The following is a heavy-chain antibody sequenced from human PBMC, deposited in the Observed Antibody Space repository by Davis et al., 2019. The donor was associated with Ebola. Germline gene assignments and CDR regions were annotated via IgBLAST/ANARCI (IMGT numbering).Heavy chain of an antibody. V-gene: IGHV3-48*02. Sequence: GESLKISCAASGFTPSSYNTNWVRQVPGKGLEWVSCINNSGRTLYYADSAKGRFTISRDSAKNSLYLQMNSLRDEDTAVYYCVRDPRAGQKDAFDIWGQGTMVIVSS. CDR1: GFTPSSYN. CDR3: VRDPRAGQKDAFDI. J-gene: IGHJ3*02. CDR2: INNSGRTL.